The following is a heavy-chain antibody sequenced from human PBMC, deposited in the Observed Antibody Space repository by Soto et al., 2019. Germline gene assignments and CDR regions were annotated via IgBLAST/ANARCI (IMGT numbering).Heavy chain of an antibody. Sequence: ASVKVSCKASGYTFTSYDINWVRQATGQGLEWMGWMNPNSGNTGYAQKFQGRVTMTRNTSISTAYMELSSLRSEDTAVYYCASYVDTATVEAFDIWGQGTMVTVSS. CDR1: GYTFTSYD. J-gene: IGHJ3*02. D-gene: IGHD5-18*01. V-gene: IGHV1-8*01. CDR2: MNPNSGNT. CDR3: ASYVDTATVEAFDI.